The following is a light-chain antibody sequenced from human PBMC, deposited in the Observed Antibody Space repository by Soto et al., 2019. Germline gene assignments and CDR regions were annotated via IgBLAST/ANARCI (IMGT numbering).Light chain of an antibody. CDR1: QNVNGW. CDR2: DAS. CDR3: QQSDSTPYT. J-gene: IGKJ2*01. Sequence: DIQMTQSPSTLSASVGDRVTITCRASQNVNGWLAWYQQKPGKAPRLLIYDASSLLSGVPSRFSGSGSGTDFTLTIASLQPEDFSTYYCQQSDSTPYTFGQGTKVEI. V-gene: IGKV1-39*01.